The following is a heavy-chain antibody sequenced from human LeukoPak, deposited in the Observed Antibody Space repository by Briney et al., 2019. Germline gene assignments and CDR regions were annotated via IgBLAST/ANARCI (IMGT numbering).Heavy chain of an antibody. Sequence: PGGSLRLSCAACGFTFSSYIMNWDRQAPGKGLEWVSSISSSSSYIYYADSVKGRFTISRDNAKNSLYLQMNSLRAEDTAVYYCANWDSYGYWGQGTLFTVSS. V-gene: IGHV3-21*01. D-gene: IGHD5-18*01. CDR1: GFTFSSYI. J-gene: IGHJ4*02. CDR3: ANWDSYGY. CDR2: ISSSSSYI.